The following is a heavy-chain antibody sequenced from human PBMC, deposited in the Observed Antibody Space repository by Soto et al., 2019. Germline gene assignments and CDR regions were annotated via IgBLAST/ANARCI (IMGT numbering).Heavy chain of an antibody. CDR1: GGSLRNSV. CDR2: VIPILGTA. CDR3: ARLGHPGH. V-gene: IGHV1-69*01. Sequence: QVPLVQSGAEVKKPGSSVKVSCTASGGSLRNSVISWVRQAPAQRLEWMGGVIPILGTANYAQKFQGRVTMTADGATSTAYMDLSSLSPDDTAVYYCARLGHPGHWGPGTLVIDSS. J-gene: IGHJ4*02.